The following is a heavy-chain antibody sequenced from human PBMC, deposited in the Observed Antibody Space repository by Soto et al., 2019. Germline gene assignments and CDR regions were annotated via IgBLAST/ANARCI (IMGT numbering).Heavy chain of an antibody. J-gene: IGHJ6*02. V-gene: IGHV4-59*08. Sequence: QVQLQESGPGLVKPSETLSLSCTVSGGSISSYYWSWFRQSPGKRMEWIGYVHHSWGSSYNPSLQSRVAISLDTSKSQFSLMVTSVTATDTAVYYCARQGFGPLPGLVDVWGQGTTVTVSS. CDR3: ARQGFGPLPGLVDV. CDR2: VHHSWGS. D-gene: IGHD3-10*01. CDR1: GGSISSYY.